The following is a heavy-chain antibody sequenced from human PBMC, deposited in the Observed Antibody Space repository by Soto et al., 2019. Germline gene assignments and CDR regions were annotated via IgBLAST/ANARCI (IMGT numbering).Heavy chain of an antibody. CDR3: ARHGGNWNYEEVNWFDP. Sequence: SETLSLTCTVSGGSISSSSYYWGWIRQPPGKGLEWIGSIYYSGSTYYNPSLKSRATISVDTSKNQFSLKLSSVTAADTAVYYCARHGGNWNYEEVNWFDPWGQGTLVTVSS. J-gene: IGHJ5*02. D-gene: IGHD1-7*01. CDR2: IYYSGST. CDR1: GGSISSSSYY. V-gene: IGHV4-39*01.